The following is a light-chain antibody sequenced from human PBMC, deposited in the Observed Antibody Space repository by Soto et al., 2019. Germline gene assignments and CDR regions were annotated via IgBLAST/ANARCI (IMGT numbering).Light chain of an antibody. CDR3: PKYNSALRVFT. V-gene: IGKV1-27*01. CDR1: QGISNY. CDR2: AAS. Sequence: DIQMTQSPSSLSASVGDRVTITCRASQGISNYLAWYQQKPGKVPKLLIYAASTLQSGVASRFSGSGSGTDFTLTISSLQPEDVATYYCPKYNSALRVFTFGPGTKVDIK. J-gene: IGKJ3*01.